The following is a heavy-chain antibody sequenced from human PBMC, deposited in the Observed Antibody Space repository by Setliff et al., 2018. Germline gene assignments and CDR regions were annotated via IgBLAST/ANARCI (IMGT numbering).Heavy chain of an antibody. D-gene: IGHD3-22*01. Sequence: PGGSLRLSCAASGFTFSSYWMSWVRQAPGKGLEWVANIKQDGSEKYYVDSVKGRFTISRDNAKNSLYLQMNSLRAEDTAVYYCAKVTLISDTSGNTWGQGTLVTVSS. J-gene: IGHJ5*02. CDR1: GFTFSSYW. CDR2: IKQDGSEK. CDR3: AKVTLISDTSGNT. V-gene: IGHV3-7*01.